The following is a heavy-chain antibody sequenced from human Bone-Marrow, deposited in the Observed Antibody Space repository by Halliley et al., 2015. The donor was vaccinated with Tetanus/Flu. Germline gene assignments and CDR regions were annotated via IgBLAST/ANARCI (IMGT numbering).Heavy chain of an antibody. CDR2: VFYSGRT. Sequence: LRLSYTVSGGSMHSYYWSWIRQPPGKGLEWLGHVFYSGRTSYNPSLKSRVIISVDMSKNQFSLELNSVTAADTAIYYCARDSVAGILFDNWGQGTLVTVSS. J-gene: IGHJ4*02. V-gene: IGHV4-59*01. CDR3: ARDSVAGILFDN. D-gene: IGHD6-19*01. CDR1: GGSMHSYY.